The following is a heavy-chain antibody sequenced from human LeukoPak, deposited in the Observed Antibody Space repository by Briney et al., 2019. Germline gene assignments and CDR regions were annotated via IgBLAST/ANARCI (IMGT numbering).Heavy chain of an antibody. V-gene: IGHV3-11*04. CDR2: IDSSGSTI. Sequence: PGGSLRLSCAASGFTSNYMSWVRQAPGKGLEWISFIDSSGSTIYYADSVKGRFTISRDNAKKSLYLQMNSLRVEDTAVYYCARDGILEWLLGWGQGTLVTVSS. D-gene: IGHD3-3*01. CDR3: ARDGILEWLLG. CDR1: GFTSNY. J-gene: IGHJ4*02.